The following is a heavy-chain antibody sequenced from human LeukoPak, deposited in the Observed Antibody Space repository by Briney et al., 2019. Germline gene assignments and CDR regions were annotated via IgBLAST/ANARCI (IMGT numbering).Heavy chain of an antibody. Sequence: GGSLRLSCAASGFTVSSNYMSWVRQAPGKGLEWVSVIYSGGSTYYADSVKGRFTISRDNSKNTLYLQMNSLRAEDTAVYYCARDRKQWLVPRWGTGDDAFDIWGQGTMVTVSS. CDR2: IYSGGST. CDR1: GFTVSSNY. J-gene: IGHJ3*02. D-gene: IGHD6-19*01. V-gene: IGHV3-66*01. CDR3: ARDRKQWLVPRWGTGDDAFDI.